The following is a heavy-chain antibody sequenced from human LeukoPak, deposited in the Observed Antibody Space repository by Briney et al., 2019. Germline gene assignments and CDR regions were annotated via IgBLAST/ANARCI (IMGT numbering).Heavy chain of an antibody. CDR1: GGSISSYY. V-gene: IGHV4-59*01. J-gene: IGHJ3*02. D-gene: IGHD1-1*01. CDR2: IYYSGST. CDR3: ARDRFFDWNDSDAFDI. Sequence: SETLSLTCTVSGGSISSYYWSWIRQPPGKGLEWIGYIYYSGSTNYNPSLKSRVTISVDTSKNQFSLKLSSVTAADTAVYYCARDRFFDWNDSDAFDIWGQGTVVTVSS.